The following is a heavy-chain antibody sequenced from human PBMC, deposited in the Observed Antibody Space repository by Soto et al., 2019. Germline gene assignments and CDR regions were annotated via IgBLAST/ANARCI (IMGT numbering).Heavy chain of an antibody. D-gene: IGHD6-6*01. Sequence: EVQLVQSGAEVKKPGESLKISCKGSGYSFTSYWIGWVRQMPGKGLEWMGIIYPGDSDTRYSPSFQGQVTISADKSISTAYLQWSSLKASDTAMYYCARHYSSSSVERRYYFDYWGQGTLVTVSS. V-gene: IGHV5-51*01. CDR2: IYPGDSDT. J-gene: IGHJ4*02. CDR1: GYSFTSYW. CDR3: ARHYSSSSVERRYYFDY.